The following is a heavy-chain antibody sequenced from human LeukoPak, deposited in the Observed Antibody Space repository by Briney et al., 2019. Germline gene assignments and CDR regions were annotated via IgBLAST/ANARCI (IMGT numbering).Heavy chain of an antibody. J-gene: IGHJ5*02. Sequence: GGTLRLSCAASGFTFSRHGINWVRQAPGKGLEWVSSIFPSGGEIHYADSVRGRFTISRDNSKSTLSLQMNSLRAEDTAIYYCVTYRQVMLPFEAWGQGTLVTVSS. CDR3: VTYRQVMLPFEA. V-gene: IGHV3-23*01. CDR1: GFTFSRHG. CDR2: IFPSGGEI. D-gene: IGHD5-18*01.